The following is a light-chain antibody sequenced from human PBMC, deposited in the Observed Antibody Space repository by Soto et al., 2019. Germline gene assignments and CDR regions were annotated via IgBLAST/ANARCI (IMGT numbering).Light chain of an antibody. CDR2: GVS. J-gene: IGKJ1*01. CDR3: QQYNTWPKS. V-gene: IGKV3-15*01. Sequence: EIVMTQSPATLSVSPGERATLSCRASQSVSSNLAWSRQKPGQAPRLLISGVSTRATGIPARFSGSGSGTEFTLTMRSLQSEYFAVYYCQQYNTWPKSFGQGTKVEIK. CDR1: QSVSSN.